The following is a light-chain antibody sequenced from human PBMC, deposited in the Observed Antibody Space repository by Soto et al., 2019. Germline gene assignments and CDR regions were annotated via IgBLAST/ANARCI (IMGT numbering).Light chain of an antibody. V-gene: IGKV1-5*01. CDR3: QHYDAYSTWT. CDR2: DAF. CDR1: QSISSW. Sequence: GDRVTITCRASQSISSWLAWYQQRPGKAPKLLIYDAFNLESGVPSRFSGSRSGTEFTLTISSLQPDDFATYYCQHYDAYSTWTFGQGTKVDIK. J-gene: IGKJ1*01.